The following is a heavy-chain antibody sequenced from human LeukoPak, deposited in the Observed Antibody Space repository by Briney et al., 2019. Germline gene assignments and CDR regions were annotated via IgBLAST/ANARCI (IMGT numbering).Heavy chain of an antibody. V-gene: IGHV5-51*01. D-gene: IGHD3-16*01. J-gene: IGHJ4*02. CDR2: IYPGDSDT. Sequence: GESLKISCKGSGYSFTSYWIGWVRQMPGKGLEWMGIIYPGDSDTRYSPSFQGQVTISADKSISTAYLQWSSLKASDTAMYYCGGGGSGCSGENFFFDYWGQEARVTFSS. CDR3: GGGGSGCSGENFFFDY. CDR1: GYSFTSYW.